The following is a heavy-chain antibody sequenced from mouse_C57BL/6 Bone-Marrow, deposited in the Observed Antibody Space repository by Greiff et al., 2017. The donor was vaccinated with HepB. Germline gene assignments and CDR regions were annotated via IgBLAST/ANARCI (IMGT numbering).Heavy chain of an antibody. V-gene: IGHV1-15*01. CDR2: IDPETGGT. Sequence: QVQLQQSGAELVRPGASVTLSCKASGYTFTDYEMHWVKQTPVHGLEWIGAIDPETGGTAYNQKFKGKAILTADKSSSTAYMELRSLTSEDSAVYYCTRHYYGSSVRYYFDYWGQGTTLTVSS. CDR3: TRHYYGSSVRYYFDY. J-gene: IGHJ2*01. D-gene: IGHD1-1*01. CDR1: GYTFTDYE.